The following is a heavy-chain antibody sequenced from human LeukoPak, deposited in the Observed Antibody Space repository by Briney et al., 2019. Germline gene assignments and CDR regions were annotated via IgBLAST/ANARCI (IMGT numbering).Heavy chain of an antibody. V-gene: IGHV1-2*02. Sequence: ASVKVSCKASGYTFTGYYMHWVRQAPGQGLEWMGWINPNSGGTNYAQKFQGRVTMTRDTSISTAYMELSRLRSDDTAVYYCARSGYCSSTSCYGRLDWFDPWGQGTLVTVSS. CDR3: ARSGYCSSTSCYGRLDWFDP. CDR1: GYTFTGYY. CDR2: INPNSGGT. J-gene: IGHJ5*02. D-gene: IGHD2-2*01.